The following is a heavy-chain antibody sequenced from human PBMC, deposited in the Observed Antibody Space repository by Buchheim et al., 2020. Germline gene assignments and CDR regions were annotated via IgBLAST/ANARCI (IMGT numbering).Heavy chain of an antibody. V-gene: IGHV4-59*01. Sequence: QVQLQESGPGLVKPSETLSPTCTVSGGSMSGYYWSWIRQPPGKGLEWIGYIYYSGGTRYNPSLKSRVTMSVDTSKNQFSLKLSSVTAADTALYYCARLISKVGDYYYYAMDVWGQGTT. J-gene: IGHJ6*02. D-gene: IGHD4-17*01. CDR2: IYYSGGT. CDR1: GGSMSGYY. CDR3: ARLISKVGDYYYYAMDV.